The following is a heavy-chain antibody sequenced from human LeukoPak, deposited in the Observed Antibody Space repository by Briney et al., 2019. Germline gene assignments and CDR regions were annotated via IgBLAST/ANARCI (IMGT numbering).Heavy chain of an antibody. Sequence: ASVKVSCKASGYTFIDYYLHWVRQAPGQGLEWMGWINTNSGVTSYGQKFQGRVTVTRDTSITTAYMELSRLRSDDTAVYYCARVLRGTTSVAADYRGQGTLVTVSS. CDR3: ARVLRGTTSVAADY. J-gene: IGHJ4*02. V-gene: IGHV1-2*02. CDR2: INTNSGVT. CDR1: GYTFIDYY. D-gene: IGHD1-7*01.